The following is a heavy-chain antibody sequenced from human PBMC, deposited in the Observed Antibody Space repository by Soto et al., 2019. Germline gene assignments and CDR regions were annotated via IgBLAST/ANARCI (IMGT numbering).Heavy chain of an antibody. V-gene: IGHV4-59*02. D-gene: IGHD1-7*01. J-gene: IGHJ5*02. CDR1: GASVSSYY. Sequence: SETLSLTCSVSGASVSSYYWSWVRQPPGKGLEWIGYIYYIGAYNYNPSLKNRVTISVDTSKNQFSLKLTSVTAADTAVYYCARTPETRDWLDPWGQGTLVTVSS. CDR3: ARTPETRDWLDP. CDR2: IYYIGAY.